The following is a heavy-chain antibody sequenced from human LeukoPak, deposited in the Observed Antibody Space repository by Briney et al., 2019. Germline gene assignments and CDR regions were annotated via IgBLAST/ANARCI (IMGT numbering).Heavy chain of an antibody. J-gene: IGHJ4*02. CDR3: ARDRGRTVVTPGPFSSDY. Sequence: ASVKVSCKASGYTFSSCGISWVRQAPGQGLEWMGWISVYSGNTNYAQKLQGRVTMTTDTSTSTAYMELRSLRSDDTAVYYCARDRGRTVVTPGPFSSDYWGQGTLVTVSS. CDR2: ISVYSGNT. V-gene: IGHV1-18*01. CDR1: GYTFSSCG. D-gene: IGHD4-23*01.